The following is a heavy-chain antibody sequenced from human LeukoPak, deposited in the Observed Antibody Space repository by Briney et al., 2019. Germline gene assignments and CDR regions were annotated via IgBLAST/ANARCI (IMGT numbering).Heavy chain of an antibody. Sequence: PGGSLRLSCAASGFTYRTYEMNWVRQAPGKGLEWLSCISSSGVTTYYADSVKGRFTISRDNAKNSLYLQMNSLRAEDTAVYYCARGSIAVAVPLSFFDYWGQGTLVTVSS. V-gene: IGHV3-48*03. J-gene: IGHJ4*02. CDR2: ISSSGVTT. D-gene: IGHD6-19*01. CDR1: GFTYRTYE. CDR3: ARGSIAVAVPLSFFDY.